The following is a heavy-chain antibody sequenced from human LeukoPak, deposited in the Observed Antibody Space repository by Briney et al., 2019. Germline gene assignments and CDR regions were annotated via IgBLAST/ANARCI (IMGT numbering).Heavy chain of an antibody. CDR1: GFTFSSYA. J-gene: IGHJ3*02. Sequence: PGGSLRLSCAASGFTFSSYAMPWVRQAPGKGLEWVAVISYDGSNKYYADSVKGRFTISRDNSKNTLYLQMNSLRAEDTAVYYCARDYGSGSYYNDWDAFDIWGQGTMVTVSS. D-gene: IGHD3-10*01. CDR2: ISYDGSNK. CDR3: ARDYGSGSYYNDWDAFDI. V-gene: IGHV3-30-3*01.